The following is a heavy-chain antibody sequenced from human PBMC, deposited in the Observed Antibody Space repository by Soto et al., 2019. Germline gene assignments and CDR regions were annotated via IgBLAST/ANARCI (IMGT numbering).Heavy chain of an antibody. J-gene: IGHJ4*02. CDR2: ISSSSSTI. CDR3: ARGPGFGWLARAYYYFDY. CDR1: GFTFSSYS. Sequence: PGGSLRLSCAASGFTFSSYSMNWVRQAPGKGLEWVSYISSSSSTIYYADSVKGRFTISRDNAKNSLYLQMNSLRDEDTAVYYCARGPGFGWLARAYYYFDYWGQGTLVTVAS. D-gene: IGHD6-19*01. V-gene: IGHV3-48*02.